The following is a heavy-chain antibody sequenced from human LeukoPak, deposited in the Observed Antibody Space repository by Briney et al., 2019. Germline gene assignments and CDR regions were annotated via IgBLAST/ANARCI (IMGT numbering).Heavy chain of an antibody. CDR2: LKDEGSDK. D-gene: IGHD5-12*01. CDR3: ARDSAGYDY. V-gene: IGHV3-7*01. J-gene: IGHJ4*02. CDR1: GITFRTFW. Sequence: GGSLRLSCVASGITFRTFWMSWVRQAPGKGLEWVANLKDEGSDKYYADSVEGRLTISRNNAKNSLFLQMNSLRGDDTAIYYCARDSAGYDYWGQGTLVTVSS.